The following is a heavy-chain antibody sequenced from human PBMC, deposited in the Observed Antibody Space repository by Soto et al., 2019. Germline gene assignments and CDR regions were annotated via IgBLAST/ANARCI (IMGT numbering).Heavy chain of an antibody. CDR2: IYYRGST. CDR3: ARHPDTAMVSYFDY. Sequence: SETLSLTCTVSGGSISSSSYYWGWIRQPPGKGLEWIGSIYYRGSTYYNPSLKSRVTISVDTSKNQFSLKLSSVTTADTAVYYCARHPDTAMVSYFDYWGQGTLVTVSS. CDR1: GGSISSSSYY. D-gene: IGHD5-18*01. J-gene: IGHJ4*02. V-gene: IGHV4-39*01.